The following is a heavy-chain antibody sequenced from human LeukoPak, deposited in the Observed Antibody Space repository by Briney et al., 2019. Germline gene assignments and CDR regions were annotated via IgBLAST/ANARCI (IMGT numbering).Heavy chain of an antibody. Sequence: GGSLKLSCAASGFTFSGSAMHWVRQASGKGLEWVGRIRGRANNYATVYAASVKGRFTISRDDSKNTAYLQMNSLKTEDTAVYYCTRYNVGFDYWGQGTLVTVSS. CDR3: TRYNVGFDY. CDR1: GFTFSGSA. J-gene: IGHJ4*02. V-gene: IGHV3-73*01. CDR2: IRGRANNYAT. D-gene: IGHD1-14*01.